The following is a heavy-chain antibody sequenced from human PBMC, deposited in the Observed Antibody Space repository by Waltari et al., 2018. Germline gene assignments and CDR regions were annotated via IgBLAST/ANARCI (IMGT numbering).Heavy chain of an antibody. D-gene: IGHD1-20*01. CDR3: ARDNSITGTTWGFDL. CDR1: GFTFSNYW. J-gene: IGHJ5*02. V-gene: IGHV3-7*03. CDR2: IKGDGSKK. Sequence: EVQLVESGGDLVQPGGSLRLSCVASGFTFSNYWMSWVRQAPGKGLQWVAEIKGDGSKKYYVDSVKGRFTISRDNAEKSVYLQMSSLRAEDTAIYYCARDNSITGTTWGFDLWGQGTLVTISS.